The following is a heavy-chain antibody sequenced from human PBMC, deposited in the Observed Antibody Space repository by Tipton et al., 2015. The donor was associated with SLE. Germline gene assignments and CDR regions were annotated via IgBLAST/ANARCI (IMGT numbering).Heavy chain of an antibody. D-gene: IGHD2-15*01. J-gene: IGHJ3*02. CDR3: ARAEGSWDAFDI. CDR2: IYYSGNT. V-gene: IGHV4-59*07. Sequence: TLSLTCTVSGGSIGSYYWSWIRQPPGKRLEWIGYIYYSGNTVYNPSLKSRVTISVDTSKNQFSLKLSSVTAADTAVYYCARAEGSWDAFDIWGQGTMVTVSS. CDR1: GGSIGSYY.